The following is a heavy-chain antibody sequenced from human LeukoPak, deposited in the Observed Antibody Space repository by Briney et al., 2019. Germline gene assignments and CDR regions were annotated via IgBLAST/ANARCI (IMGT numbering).Heavy chain of an antibody. CDR1: GYSFTNYW. D-gene: IGHD6-13*01. CDR2: IYPGDSDT. Sequence: GESLKISCKGSGYSFTNYWIGWVRQMPGKGLEWMGIIYPGDSDTRYSPSFQGQVTISADKSISPAYLQWSSLKASDTAMYYCARLSRGYSSSWYDSPLGYWGQGTLVTVSS. J-gene: IGHJ4*02. V-gene: IGHV5-51*01. CDR3: ARLSRGYSSSWYDSPLGY.